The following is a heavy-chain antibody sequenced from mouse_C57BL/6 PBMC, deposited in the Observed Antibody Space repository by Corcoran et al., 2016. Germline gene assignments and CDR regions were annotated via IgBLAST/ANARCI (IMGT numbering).Heavy chain of an antibody. CDR1: GYTFTTYG. J-gene: IGHJ4*01. V-gene: IGHV9-3*01. CDR3: ARSYPMDY. Sequence: QIQLVQSGPELKKPGETVKISCKASGYTFTTYGMSWVKQAPGKGLKWMGWINTYSGVPTYADDFKGRFAFSLETSASTAYLQINNLKNEDTATYFCARSYPMDYWGQGTSVTVSS. CDR2: INTYSGVP.